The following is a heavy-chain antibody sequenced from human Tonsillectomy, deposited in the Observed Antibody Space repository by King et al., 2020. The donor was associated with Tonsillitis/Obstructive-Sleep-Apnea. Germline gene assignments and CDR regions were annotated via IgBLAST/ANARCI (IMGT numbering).Heavy chain of an antibody. Sequence: QLQESGPGLVKPSETLSLTCTVSGGSISSTTYYWGWIRQPPGKGLEWIGSIHYSGSTYYNPSLKSRVTISVDTSKNQFSLQLTSVTAADTAVYYCAREGEYSSPNYFDYWGQGTLVTVSS. J-gene: IGHJ4*02. V-gene: IGHV4-39*02. CDR3: AREGEYSSPNYFDY. CDR2: IHYSGST. CDR1: GGSISSTTYY. D-gene: IGHD6-6*01.